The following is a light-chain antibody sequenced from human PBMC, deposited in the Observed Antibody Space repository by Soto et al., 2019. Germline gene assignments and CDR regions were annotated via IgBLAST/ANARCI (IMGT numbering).Light chain of an antibody. J-gene: IGKJ5*01. CDR1: QSVSKS. CDR3: QQYNNWPPIT. CDR2: GAS. V-gene: IGKV3-15*01. Sequence: EIVMTQSPATLSVSPGERATLSCRASQSVSKSLAWYQQKPGQAPRLLIFGASTRATGIPARFSGSGSETEFTLTISSLQSEDFAVYYCQQYNNWPPITFDQGTRLEIK.